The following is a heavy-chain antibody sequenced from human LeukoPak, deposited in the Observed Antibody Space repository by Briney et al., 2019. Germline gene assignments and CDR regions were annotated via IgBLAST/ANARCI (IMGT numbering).Heavy chain of an antibody. CDR3: VASRGVTRAKTEY. CDR2: ISGSGGNT. D-gene: IGHD3-10*01. CDR1: GFSISSSA. J-gene: IGHJ4*02. V-gene: IGHV3-23*01. Sequence: PGGSLRLSYAASGFSISSSAMSLVRQAPGKGLEWVSAISGSGGNTFYADSVKGRFTISRDNSKNTLYLQMNSLRAEDTAVYYCVASRGVTRAKTEYWGQGTLVTVSS.